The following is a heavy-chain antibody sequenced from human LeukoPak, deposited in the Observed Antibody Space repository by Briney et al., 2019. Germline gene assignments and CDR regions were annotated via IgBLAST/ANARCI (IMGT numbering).Heavy chain of an antibody. J-gene: IGHJ4*02. D-gene: IGHD3-22*01. Sequence: ATVKVSCKASGYIFTSYVLHWVRQAPGQGLEWMGWINTNTGNPTYAQGFTGRFVFSLDTSVSTAYLQISSLKADDTAMYYCARGDYETHGYQTRWGQGTLVTVSS. CDR2: INTNTGNP. CDR1: GYIFTSYV. CDR3: ARGDYETHGYQTR. V-gene: IGHV7-4-1*02.